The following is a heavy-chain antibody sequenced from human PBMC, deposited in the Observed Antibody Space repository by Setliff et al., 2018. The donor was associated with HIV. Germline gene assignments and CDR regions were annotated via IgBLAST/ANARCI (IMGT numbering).Heavy chain of an antibody. V-gene: IGHV4-61*09. CDR1: GGSISSGSYY. CDR2: IYTSGST. Sequence: SETLSLTCTVSGGSISSGSYYWGWIRQPAGKGLEWIGHIYTSGSTNYNPSLKSRVTISVDTSKNQFSLKLSSVTAADTAIYFCATNFGSGTYFDAHYFDSWGPGTLVTVSS. J-gene: IGHJ4*02. CDR3: ATNFGSGTYFDAHYFDS. D-gene: IGHD3-10*01.